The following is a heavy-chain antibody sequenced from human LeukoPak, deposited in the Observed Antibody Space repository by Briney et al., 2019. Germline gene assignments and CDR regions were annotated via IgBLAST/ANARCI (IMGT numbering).Heavy chain of an antibody. CDR3: AREGDYGDYYWFDP. D-gene: IGHD4-17*01. J-gene: IGHJ5*02. Sequence: SETLSLTCTVSGGPISSYYWSWIRQPAGKGLEWIGRIYTSGSTNYNPSLKSRVTMSVDTSKNQFSLKLSSVTAADTAVYYCAREGDYGDYYWFDPWGQGTLVTVSS. CDR2: IYTSGST. CDR1: GGPISSYY. V-gene: IGHV4-4*07.